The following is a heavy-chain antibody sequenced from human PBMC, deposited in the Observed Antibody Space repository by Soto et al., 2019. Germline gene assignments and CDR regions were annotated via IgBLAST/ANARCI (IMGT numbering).Heavy chain of an antibody. CDR2: IYATGTT. Sequence: PAETLSLTCTVSGASISGFYWIWVRKASGKGLEWIVRIYATGTTDYNPSLKSRVMMSVDTSKKQFSLKLRSVTAADTAVYYCVRDGTKTLRDWFDPWGQGISVTVSS. D-gene: IGHD1-1*01. CDR1: GASISGFY. CDR3: VRDGTKTLRDWFDP. V-gene: IGHV4-4*07. J-gene: IGHJ5*02.